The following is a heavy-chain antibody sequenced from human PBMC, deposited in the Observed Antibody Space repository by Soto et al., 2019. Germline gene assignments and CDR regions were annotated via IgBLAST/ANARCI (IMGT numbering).Heavy chain of an antibody. D-gene: IGHD6-13*01. J-gene: IGHJ3*02. Sequence: AGGSLRLACAASGFTFSSYAMSWVRQAPGKGLEWVSGITGSGDNSYYADSVKGRFTISRDNSKNTLYLQMNSLRAEDTAVYYCAKVKSSIWYYDAFDIWGQGTMVTVS. V-gene: IGHV3-23*01. CDR2: ITGSGDNS. CDR1: GFTFSSYA. CDR3: AKVKSSIWYYDAFDI.